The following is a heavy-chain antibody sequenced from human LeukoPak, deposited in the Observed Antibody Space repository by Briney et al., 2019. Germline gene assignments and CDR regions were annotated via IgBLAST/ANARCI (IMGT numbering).Heavy chain of an antibody. V-gene: IGHV3-53*01. Sequence: HPGGSLRLSCAASGFTVKGNSMSWVRQAPGKGLEWVSVIYGGGDNNYAHSVKGRFTISRDTSKTTLYLQMNSLRAEDTALYYCARRPAEGHYGDYDWGKGTLVTVSS. CDR3: ARRPAEGHYGDYD. D-gene: IGHD4-17*01. CDR2: IYGGGDN. J-gene: IGHJ4*02. CDR1: GFTVKGNS.